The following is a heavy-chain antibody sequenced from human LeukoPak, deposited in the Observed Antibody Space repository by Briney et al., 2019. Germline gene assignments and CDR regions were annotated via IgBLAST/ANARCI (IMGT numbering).Heavy chain of an antibody. CDR3: ARDYGKSGRIDSSFGY. CDR2: INSDGRIT. V-gene: IGHV3-74*01. CDR1: GFTFSDYW. D-gene: IGHD6-13*01. J-gene: IGHJ4*02. Sequence: PGGSLRLSCAASGFTFSDYWMHWVRQAPGKGLVGVSRINSDGRITSYADSVKGRFTISRDNAKNSLYLQMNSLRAEDTAVYYCARDYGKSGRIDSSFGYWGQGSLVTVSS.